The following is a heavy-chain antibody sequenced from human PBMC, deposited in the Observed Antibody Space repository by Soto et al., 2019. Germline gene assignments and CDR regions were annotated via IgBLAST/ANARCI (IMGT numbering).Heavy chain of an antibody. D-gene: IGHD3-3*02. J-gene: IGHJ6*02. CDR3: ARVAFSYFGMDV. Sequence: TSETLSLTCSVPGGAISSYYWSWVRQPAGKGLEWIGRVLSSGSTNYNASLKSRVTMSIDTSKNEVSLTLRSVTAADTAVYYCARVAFSYFGMDVWGPGTTVTVSS. V-gene: IGHV4-4*07. CDR2: VLSSGST. CDR1: GGAISSYY.